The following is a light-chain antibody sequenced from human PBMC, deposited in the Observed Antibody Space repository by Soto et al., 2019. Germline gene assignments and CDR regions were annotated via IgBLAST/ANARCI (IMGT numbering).Light chain of an antibody. CDR1: QSVSSY. V-gene: IGKV3-11*01. J-gene: IGKJ5*01. Sequence: ETVLTQSPATLSLTPGERATLSCRASQSVSSYLAWYQQKPGQAPRLLIYDASNRATGIPARFSGSGSGTDFTLTISSLEPEDFAVYYCQQRSNWPPITLGQGTRRVI. CDR2: DAS. CDR3: QQRSNWPPIT.